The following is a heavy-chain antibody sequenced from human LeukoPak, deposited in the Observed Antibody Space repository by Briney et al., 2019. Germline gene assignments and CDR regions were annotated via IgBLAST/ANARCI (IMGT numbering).Heavy chain of an antibody. J-gene: IGHJ4*02. V-gene: IGHV1-2*04. D-gene: IGHD1-26*01. Sequence: GASVKVSCKASGYIFTDYYMHWVRQAPGQELGWMGRINPNSGRTNHAQKFQGWVTMTRDTSISTAYMELSRLRSDDTAVYYCARAHPWWELPFRVQPPDYWGQGTLVTVSS. CDR2: INPNSGRT. CDR1: GYIFTDYY. CDR3: ARAHPWWELPFRVQPPDY.